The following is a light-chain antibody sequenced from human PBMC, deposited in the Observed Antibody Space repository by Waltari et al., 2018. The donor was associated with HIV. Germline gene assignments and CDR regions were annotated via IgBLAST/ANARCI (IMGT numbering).Light chain of an antibody. CDR2: DAS. Sequence: DIQMTQSPPSLSASVGDRVTITCQASQDISNYLNWFQQKPGKAPKLLIYDASNLETGVPSRFSGSGSGTDFTFTINSLQPEDIATYYCQQYDNLPGTFGPGTKVDIK. V-gene: IGKV1-33*01. CDR1: QDISNY. J-gene: IGKJ3*01. CDR3: QQYDNLPGT.